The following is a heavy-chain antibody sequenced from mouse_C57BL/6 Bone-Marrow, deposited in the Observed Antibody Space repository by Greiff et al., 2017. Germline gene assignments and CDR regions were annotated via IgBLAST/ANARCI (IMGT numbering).Heavy chain of an antibody. CDR2: IRSKSNNYAT. J-gene: IGHJ3*01. CDR1: GFSFNTYA. V-gene: IGHV10-1*01. D-gene: IGHD2-3*01. CDR3: VRQGDGYYSFAY. Sequence: EVQGVESGGGLVQPKGSLKLSCAASGFSFNTYAMNWVRQAPGKGLEWVARIRSKSNNYATYYADSVKDRFTISRDDSESMLYLQMNNLKTEDTAMYYCVRQGDGYYSFAYWGQGTLVTVSA.